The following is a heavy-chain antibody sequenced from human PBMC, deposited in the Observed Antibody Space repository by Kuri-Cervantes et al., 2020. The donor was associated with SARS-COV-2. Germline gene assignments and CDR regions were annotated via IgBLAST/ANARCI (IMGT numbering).Heavy chain of an antibody. CDR2: INHSGST. CDR1: GGSFSGYY. Sequence: ESLKISCAVYGGSFSGYYWSWIRQPPGKGLEWIGEINHSGSTNYNPSLKSRVTISVDTSKNQFSLKLSSVTAADTAVYYCARVSSGWYSRLFDYWGQGTLVTVSS. D-gene: IGHD6-19*01. CDR3: ARVSSGWYSRLFDY. V-gene: IGHV4-34*01. J-gene: IGHJ4*02.